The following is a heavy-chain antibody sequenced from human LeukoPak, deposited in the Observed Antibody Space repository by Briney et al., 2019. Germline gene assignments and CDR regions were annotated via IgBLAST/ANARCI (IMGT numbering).Heavy chain of an antibody. V-gene: IGHV1-8*01. D-gene: IGHD6-13*01. Sequence: ASVKVSFKASGYTFTSYDINWVRPATGQGLEWMGWMNPNSGNTGYAQKFQGRVTMTRNTSISTAYMELSSLRSEDTAVYYCARGGDSSSWYEGGLVDYWGQGTLVTVSS. CDR1: GYTFTSYD. CDR2: MNPNSGNT. J-gene: IGHJ4*02. CDR3: ARGGDSSSWYEGGLVDY.